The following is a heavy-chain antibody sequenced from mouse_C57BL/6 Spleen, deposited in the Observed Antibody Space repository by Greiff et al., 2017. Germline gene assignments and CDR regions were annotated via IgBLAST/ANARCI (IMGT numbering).Heavy chain of an antibody. CDR2: IDPENGDT. D-gene: IGHD2-4*01. Sequence: EVQLQQSGAELVRPGASVKLSCTASGFNIKDDYMHWVKQRPEQGLEWIGWIDPENGDTEYASKFQGKATITADTSSNTAYLQLSSLTSEDTAVYYCTTVLYDYDVGFDYWGQGTTLTVSS. J-gene: IGHJ2*01. V-gene: IGHV14-4*01. CDR1: GFNIKDDY. CDR3: TTVLYDYDVGFDY.